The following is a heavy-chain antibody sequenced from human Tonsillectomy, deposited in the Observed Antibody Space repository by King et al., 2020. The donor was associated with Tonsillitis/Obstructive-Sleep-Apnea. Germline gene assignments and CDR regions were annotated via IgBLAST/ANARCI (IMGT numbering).Heavy chain of an antibody. CDR1: GGSISSYY. CDR2: IYYSGST. V-gene: IGHV4-59*01. D-gene: IGHD3-3*01. J-gene: IGHJ3*02. Sequence: QLQESGPGLVKPSETLSLTCTVSGGSISSYYWSWIRQPPGKGLEWIGYIYYSGSTNYNPSLKSRVTISVDTSKNQFSLKLSFVTAADTAVYYCARDPRRYDFWSGYYTPDAFDIWGQGTMVTVSS. CDR3: ARDPRRYDFWSGYYTPDAFDI.